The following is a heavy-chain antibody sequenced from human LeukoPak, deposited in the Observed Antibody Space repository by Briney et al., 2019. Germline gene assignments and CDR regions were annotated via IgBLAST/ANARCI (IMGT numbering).Heavy chain of an antibody. J-gene: IGHJ4*02. Sequence: GGSLRLSCAASGFTFSNSWMSWVRQAPGKALEWVSGINWNGGSTGYADSVKGRFTISRDNAKNSLYLQMNSLRAEDTALYHCARRDGSYTSLDYWGQGTLVTVSS. CDR1: GFTFSNSW. CDR3: ARRDGSYTSLDY. CDR2: INWNGGST. V-gene: IGHV3-20*01. D-gene: IGHD1-26*01.